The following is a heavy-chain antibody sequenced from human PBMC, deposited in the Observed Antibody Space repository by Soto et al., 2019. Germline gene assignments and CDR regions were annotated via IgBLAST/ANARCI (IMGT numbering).Heavy chain of an antibody. CDR3: VIDDYGGNSPHDWP. CDR1: GGSISSGDYY. Sequence: SETLSLTCTVSGGSISSGDYYWSWIRQPPGKGLEWIGYIYYSGTTYYNPSLKSRVTISVDTSKNQSSLKLSSVTAADTAVYYCVIDDYGGNSPHDWPWGQATLVTVS. D-gene: IGHD4-17*01. J-gene: IGHJ1*01. CDR2: IYYSGTT. V-gene: IGHV4-30-4*01.